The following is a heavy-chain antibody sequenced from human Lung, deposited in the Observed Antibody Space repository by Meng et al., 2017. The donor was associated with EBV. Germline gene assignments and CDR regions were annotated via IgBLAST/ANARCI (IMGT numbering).Heavy chain of an antibody. J-gene: IGHJ4*02. CDR1: GYTFTNFA. CDR3: AREHDYGGNFYYLDS. D-gene: IGHD4-23*01. Sequence: VQGGSAGDEGKKPGASVKVSCKTSGYTFTNFAITWVRQAPGQGLEWMGWISGYNGYTNSAQKFQGRVTMTTDTSTNTAYMELRSLGFDDTAVYYCAREHDYGGNFYYLDSWGQGTLVTVSS. V-gene: IGHV1-18*01. CDR2: ISGYNGYT.